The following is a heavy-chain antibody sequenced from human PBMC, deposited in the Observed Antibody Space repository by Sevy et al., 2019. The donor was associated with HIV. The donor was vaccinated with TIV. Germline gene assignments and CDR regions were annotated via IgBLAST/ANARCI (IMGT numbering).Heavy chain of an antibody. D-gene: IGHD3-3*01. CDR3: ARDYEAFDI. J-gene: IGHJ3*02. CDR2: IGSSNSYK. Sequence: GGSLRLSCVASGFTFSSYSMNWLRQAPGKGLEWVSSIGSSNSYKYYADSVKGRFTISRDNAKKSLYLQMNSLRAEDTAIYYCARDYEAFDIWGQGTMVTVSS. V-gene: IGHV3-21*04. CDR1: GFTFSSYS.